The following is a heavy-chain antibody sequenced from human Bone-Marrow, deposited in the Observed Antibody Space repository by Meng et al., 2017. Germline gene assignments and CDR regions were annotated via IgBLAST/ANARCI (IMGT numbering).Heavy chain of an antibody. CDR2: IHQDGYT. J-gene: IGHJ4*02. D-gene: IGHD6-13*01. Sequence: QVQLQESAPGLVKPSGTLSLTCAVASVSISSTNWWGWVRQPPGKGLEWIGEIHQDGYTNYSPSLKSRVTISVDKSRNQFSLKLNSVTAADTAVYYCARLGPPIAAGDPFDYWGQGTLVTVSS. CDR3: ARLGPPIAAGDPFDY. CDR1: SVSISSTNW. V-gene: IGHV4-4*02.